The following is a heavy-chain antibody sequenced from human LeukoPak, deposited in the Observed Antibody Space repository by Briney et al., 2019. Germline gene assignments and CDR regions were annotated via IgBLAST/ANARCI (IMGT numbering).Heavy chain of an antibody. D-gene: IGHD3-3*01. Sequence: SETLSLTCTVSGGSISSSSYYWGWIRQPPGKGLEWIGSIYYSGSTYYNPSLESRVTISVDTSKNQFSLKLSSVTAADTAVYYCARRSARLGPVYFDYWGQGTLVTVSS. CDR2: IYYSGST. CDR1: GGSISSSSYY. J-gene: IGHJ4*02. CDR3: ARRSARLGPVYFDY. V-gene: IGHV4-39*01.